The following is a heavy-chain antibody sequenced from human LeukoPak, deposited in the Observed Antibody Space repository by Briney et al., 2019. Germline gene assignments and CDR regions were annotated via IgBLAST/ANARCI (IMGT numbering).Heavy chain of an antibody. CDR3: ARGGPATTIDY. V-gene: IGHV3-53*04. Sequence: GGSLRLSCAASGFTISNYYMSWVRQAPGKGLEWVSVIYTGGNAYYTDAVKGRLTISRHNSKNTLYLQMNNLRAEDTAVYYCARGGPATTIDYWGRGTLVTVSS. CDR1: GFTISNYY. CDR2: IYTGGNA. D-gene: IGHD1-1*01. J-gene: IGHJ4*02.